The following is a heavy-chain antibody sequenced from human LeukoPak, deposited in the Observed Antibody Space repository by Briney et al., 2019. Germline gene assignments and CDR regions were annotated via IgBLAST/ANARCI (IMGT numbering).Heavy chain of an antibody. D-gene: IGHD3-16*02. V-gene: IGHV3-33*01. CDR2: IWYDGSNK. Sequence: GGSRRLSCAASRFTFSSYAMHWVRQAPGKGLEWVAVIWYDGSNKYYADSVKGRSTISRDNSKNTLYLQMNSLRAEDTAVYYCARDLRVWGNYPSGMDVWGKGTTVTVSP. CDR1: RFTFSSYA. CDR3: ARDLRVWGNYPSGMDV. J-gene: IGHJ6*04.